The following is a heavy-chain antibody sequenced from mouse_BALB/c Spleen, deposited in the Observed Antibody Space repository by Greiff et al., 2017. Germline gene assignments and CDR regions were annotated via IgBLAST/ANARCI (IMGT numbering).Heavy chain of an antibody. CDR3: ARDRTGTRAMDY. CDR2: ISNGGGST. CDR1: GFTFSSYT. D-gene: IGHD4-1*01. Sequence: EVQGVESGGGLVQPGGSLKLSCAASGFTFSSYTMSWVRQTPEKRLEWVAYISNGGGSTYYPDTVKGRFTISRDNAKNTLYLQMSSLKSEDTAMYYCARDRTGTRAMDYWGQGTSVTVSS. V-gene: IGHV5-12-2*01. J-gene: IGHJ4*01.